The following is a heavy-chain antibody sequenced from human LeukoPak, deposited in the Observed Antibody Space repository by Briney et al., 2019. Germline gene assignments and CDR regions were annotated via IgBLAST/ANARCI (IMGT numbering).Heavy chain of an antibody. J-gene: IGHJ5*02. CDR1: GGSISSGGYY. D-gene: IGHD4-17*01. CDR3: AREMRTVTTNNWFDP. Sequence: SQTLSLTCTVSGGSISSGGYYWSWIRQHPGKGLEWIGYIYYSGSTYYNPSLKSRVTISVDTSKNQFSLKLTFVTAADTAVYYCAREMRTVTTNNWFDPWGQGTLVTVSS. V-gene: IGHV4-31*03. CDR2: IYYSGST.